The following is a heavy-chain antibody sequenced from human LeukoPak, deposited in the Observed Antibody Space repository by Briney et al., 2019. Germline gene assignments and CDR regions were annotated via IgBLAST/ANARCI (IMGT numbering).Heavy chain of an antibody. J-gene: IGHJ5*02. Sequence: SETLSLTCAVYGGSFSGYYWSWIRQPPGKELEWIGEINHSGSTNYNPSLKSRVTISVDTSKNQFSLKLSSVTAADTAVYYCARAPVLRFLEWLSAWGQGTLVTVSS. V-gene: IGHV4-34*01. CDR1: GGSFSGYY. CDR2: INHSGST. CDR3: ARAPVLRFLEWLSA. D-gene: IGHD3-3*01.